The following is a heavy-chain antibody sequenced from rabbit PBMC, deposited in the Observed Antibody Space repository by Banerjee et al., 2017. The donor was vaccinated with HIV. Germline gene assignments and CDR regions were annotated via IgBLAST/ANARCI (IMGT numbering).Heavy chain of an antibody. V-gene: IGHV1S40*01. CDR1: GFDFSSNW. Sequence: QSLEESGGDLVKPGASLTLSCKASGFDFSSNWIYWVRQAPGKGLEWIGCINTSSGNTVYANWAKGRFTISKTSSTTVTLQMTSLTAADTATYFCARTAYAGYGFNLWGQGTLVTVS. D-gene: IGHD7-1*01. CDR3: ARTAYAGYGFNL. CDR2: INTSSGNT. J-gene: IGHJ4*01.